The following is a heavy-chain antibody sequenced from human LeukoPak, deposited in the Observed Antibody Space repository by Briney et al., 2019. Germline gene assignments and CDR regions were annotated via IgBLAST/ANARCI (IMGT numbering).Heavy chain of an antibody. J-gene: IGHJ4*02. CDR3: ARDVGGGDTFDY. V-gene: IGHV3-30*04. CDR2: ISYDGGDK. CDR1: GFTFSLYT. Sequence: PSGGSLRLSCAASGFTFSLYTMHWVRQAPGKGLEWVAVISYDGGDKYYADSVKGRFTISRDNSKNSLFLQMNSLRAEDTAVYFCARDVGGGDTFDYWGQGTLVTVSS. D-gene: IGHD2-21*02.